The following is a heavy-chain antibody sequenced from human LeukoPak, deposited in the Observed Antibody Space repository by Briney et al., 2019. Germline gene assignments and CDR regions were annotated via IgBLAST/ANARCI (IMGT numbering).Heavy chain of an antibody. D-gene: IGHD6-19*01. V-gene: IGHV4-59*08. Sequence: SETLSLTCTVSGGSISSNYWSWIRQPPGKGLESIGYIYYSGSTNYTPSLKSRVTMSVDTSKNQFSLKVSSVTAADTAVYYCAKLVSSVWYYDYWGQGTLVTVSS. J-gene: IGHJ4*02. CDR2: IYYSGST. CDR1: GGSISSNY. CDR3: AKLVSSVWYYDY.